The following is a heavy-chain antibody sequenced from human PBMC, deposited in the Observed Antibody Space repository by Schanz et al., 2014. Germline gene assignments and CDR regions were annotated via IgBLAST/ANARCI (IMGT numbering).Heavy chain of an antibody. D-gene: IGHD1-26*01. Sequence: QVQLVQSGAEVKKPGASVKVSCKAFGYSFTSYYIHWVRQAPGQGLEWMATINPSGGSTSFAQKFQGRVTMTSATSTSTVNMELTSLRSEDTAVDYCARDPYSASYFPSPPLYGLDVWGQGTTVTVSS. V-gene: IGHV1-46*01. CDR2: INPSGGST. J-gene: IGHJ6*02. CDR1: GYSFTSYY. CDR3: ARDPYSASYFPSPPLYGLDV.